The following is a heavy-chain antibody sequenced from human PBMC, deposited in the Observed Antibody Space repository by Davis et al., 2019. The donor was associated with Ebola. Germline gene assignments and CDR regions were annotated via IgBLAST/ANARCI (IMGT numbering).Heavy chain of an antibody. V-gene: IGHV4-59*12. CDR2: IHYSGST. CDR1: GGSISSYY. Sequence: PSETLSLTCTVSGGSISSYYWSWIRQPPGKGLEWIGYIHYSGSTNYNPSLKSRVTISVDTSKNQFSLKLSSVTAADTAVYYCATRGGSGWLDYWGQGTLVTVSS. J-gene: IGHJ4*02. D-gene: IGHD6-19*01. CDR3: ATRGGSGWLDY.